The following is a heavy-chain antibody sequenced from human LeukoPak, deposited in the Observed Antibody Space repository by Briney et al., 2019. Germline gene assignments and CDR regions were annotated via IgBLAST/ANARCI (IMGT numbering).Heavy chain of an antibody. Sequence: PSETLSLTCVVSGGSFSASYWSWIRQSPGKGLEWNGEIYHGGSTNYNPSLESRVTISGDTSKNQFSLKLSSVTAADTAVYYCARLAFLSGYYYFDYWGQGALVTVSS. J-gene: IGHJ4*02. D-gene: IGHD3-3*01. CDR1: GGSFSASY. V-gene: IGHV4-34*01. CDR2: IYHGGST. CDR3: ARLAFLSGYYYFDY.